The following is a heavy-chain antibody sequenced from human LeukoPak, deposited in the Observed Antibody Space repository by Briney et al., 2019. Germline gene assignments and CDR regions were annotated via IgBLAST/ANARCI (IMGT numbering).Heavy chain of an antibody. V-gene: IGHV1-69*13. CDR1: GYTFTSYA. J-gene: IGHJ4*02. Sequence: GASVKVSCKASGYTFTSYAMNWVRQAPGQGLEWMGGIIPIFGTANYAQKFQGRVTITADESTSTAYMELSSLRSEDTAVYYCARDAGSGSYYDLRAFDYWGQGTLVTVSS. CDR3: ARDAGSGSYYDLRAFDY. CDR2: IIPIFGTA. D-gene: IGHD1-26*01.